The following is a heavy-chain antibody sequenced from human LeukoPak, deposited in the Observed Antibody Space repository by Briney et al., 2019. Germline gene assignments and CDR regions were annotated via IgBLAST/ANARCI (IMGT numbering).Heavy chain of an antibody. J-gene: IGHJ5*02. CDR3: ARDSDPSVPAAMPAFYYGDYVIGWFDP. CDR2: IYYSGST. V-gene: IGHV4-39*02. D-gene: IGHD2-2*01. Sequence: PSETLSLTCTVSGGSIGSSNYYWVWIRQPPGKGLEWIGSIYYSGSTYYNSSLKSRVTMSVDTSKNQFSLKLSSVTAADTAVYYCARDSDPSVPAAMPAFYYGDYVIGWFDPWGQGTLVTVSS. CDR1: GGSIGSSNYY.